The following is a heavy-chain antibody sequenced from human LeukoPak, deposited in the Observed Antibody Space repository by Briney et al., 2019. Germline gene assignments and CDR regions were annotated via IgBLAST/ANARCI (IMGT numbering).Heavy chain of an antibody. CDR1: GGTFSSYA. V-gene: IGHV1-69*13. D-gene: IGHD3-9*01. CDR3: ARSKALRLDDIYY. CDR2: IVPIFGTA. Sequence: SVKVSCKASGGTFSSYAISWVRQAPGQGLEWMGGIVPIFGTANYAQKFQGRVTITADESTSTAYMELSSLRSEDTAVYHCARSKALRLDDIYYWGQGTLVTVSS. J-gene: IGHJ4*02.